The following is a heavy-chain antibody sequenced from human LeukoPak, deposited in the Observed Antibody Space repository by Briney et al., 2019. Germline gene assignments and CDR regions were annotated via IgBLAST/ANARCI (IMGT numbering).Heavy chain of an antibody. J-gene: IGHJ4*02. V-gene: IGHV3-21*01. CDR1: GFTFSDYH. CDR2: ISSSSTHI. D-gene: IGHD3-16*01. CDR3: ATDWAWGGFDH. Sequence: GGSLRLSCVASGFTFSDYHINWVRQAPGKGLEWVSSISSSSTHIYYADSVKGRFTISRDDAKNSLYLQMNSLRAEDTAIYYCATDWAWGGFDHWGQGALVTVSS.